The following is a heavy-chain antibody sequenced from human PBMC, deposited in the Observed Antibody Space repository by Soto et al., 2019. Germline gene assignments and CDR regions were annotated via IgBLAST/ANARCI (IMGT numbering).Heavy chain of an antibody. Sequence: EVQLVEAGGGLVQPGRSLRLSCAVSGFTFDDYAMHWVRQAPGKGLEWVSGLSWNGDYTGYAESVKGRFTISRDNTKNFLYLQMTSLRAEDTALYYCAKGTRSTYYYGMDVWGQGTTVTVSS. CDR2: LSWNGDYT. CDR3: AKGTRSTYYYGMDV. V-gene: IGHV3-9*01. CDR1: GFTFDDYA. J-gene: IGHJ6*02.